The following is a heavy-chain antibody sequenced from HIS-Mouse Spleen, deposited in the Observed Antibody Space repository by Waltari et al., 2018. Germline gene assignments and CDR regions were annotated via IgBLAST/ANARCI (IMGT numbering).Heavy chain of an antibody. CDR3: AREIRAFDY. CDR1: VSSFRSYW. V-gene: IGHV3-7*01. J-gene: IGHJ4*02. Sequence: EVQLVASGGGLVQPGGSLRLSCSASVSSFRSYWMCWVRQVPGKGLEWVANIKQDGSEKYYVDSVKGRFTISRDNAKNSLYLQMNSLRAEDTAVYYCAREIRAFDYWGQGTLVTVSS. CDR2: IKQDGSEK.